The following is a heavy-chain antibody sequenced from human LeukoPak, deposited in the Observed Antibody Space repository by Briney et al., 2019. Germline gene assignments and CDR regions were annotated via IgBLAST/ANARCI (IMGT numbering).Heavy chain of an antibody. CDR1: GYSISSGYY. J-gene: IGHJ5*02. CDR2: IYHSGST. D-gene: IGHD3-3*01. Sequence: SSETLSLTCAVSGYSISSGYYWGWIRQPPGKGLEWIGSIYHSGSTYYNPSLKSRVTISVDTSKNQLSLKLSSVTAADTAVYYCARLAYYDFWSGYYRSDNWFDPWGQGTLVTVSS. CDR3: ARLAYYDFWSGYYRSDNWFDP. V-gene: IGHV4-38-2*01.